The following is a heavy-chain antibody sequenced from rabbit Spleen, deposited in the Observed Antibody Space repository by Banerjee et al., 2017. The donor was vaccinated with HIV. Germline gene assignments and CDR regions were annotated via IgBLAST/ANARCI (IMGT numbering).Heavy chain of an antibody. Sequence: QLEESAGGLVQPGGSLKLSCKASGFTLSSYYMNWVRQAPGKGLEWIGYIDPVFGITYYASWVNGRFSISRENAQNTVFLQMTSLTAADTATYFCARGIDAIYGDFNLWGPGTLVTVS. V-gene: IGHV1S7*01. CDR3: ARGIDAIYGDFNL. CDR2: IDPVFGIT. CDR1: GFTLSSYY. J-gene: IGHJ4*01. D-gene: IGHD2-1*01.